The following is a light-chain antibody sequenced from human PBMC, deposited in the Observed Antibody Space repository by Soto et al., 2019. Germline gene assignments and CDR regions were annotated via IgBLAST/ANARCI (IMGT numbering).Light chain of an antibody. CDR2: DAS. CDR3: QQRSNWPIT. J-gene: IGKJ5*01. Sequence: EIVLTQAPATLSLSPGEGATLSCRASQRVSSDLSWDQQKPGQAPRLLIYDASNRATGLPARFSGSASGTDFTLTISSLAHEDFAVYYCQQRSNWPITFGQGTRLEIK. CDR1: QRVSSD. V-gene: IGKV3-11*01.